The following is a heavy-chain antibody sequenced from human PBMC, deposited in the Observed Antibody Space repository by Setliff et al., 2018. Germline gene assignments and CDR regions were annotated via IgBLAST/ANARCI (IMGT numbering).Heavy chain of an antibody. Sequence: LETLSLTCAVYGDSFSGYFWTWIRQPPGRGLEWIGDIDQSGSTNYNPSLKSRLTISVDTSKDQFSLSLSSVTAADTAVYYCAGGAFGSRWYVRPWFDPWGQGTLVTVSS. D-gene: IGHD6-13*01. V-gene: IGHV4-34*01. CDR3: AGGAFGSRWYVRPWFDP. CDR1: GDSFSGYF. J-gene: IGHJ5*02. CDR2: IDQSGST.